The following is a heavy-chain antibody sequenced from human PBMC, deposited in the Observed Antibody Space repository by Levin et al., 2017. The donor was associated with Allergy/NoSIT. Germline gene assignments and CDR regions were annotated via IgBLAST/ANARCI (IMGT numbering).Heavy chain of an antibody. J-gene: IGHJ5*02. CDR2: IYYDGAT. Sequence: SETLSLTCTVSGGSISSSTYYWGWIRQPPGKGLEWIGSIYYDGATYYSPSLRSRLTVSVDTSNNQFSLRLRSVTAADTAMYYCASRTYRAWGRGILVTVSS. CDR3: ASRTYRA. CDR1: GGSISSSTYY. D-gene: IGHD3-16*02. V-gene: IGHV4-39*01.